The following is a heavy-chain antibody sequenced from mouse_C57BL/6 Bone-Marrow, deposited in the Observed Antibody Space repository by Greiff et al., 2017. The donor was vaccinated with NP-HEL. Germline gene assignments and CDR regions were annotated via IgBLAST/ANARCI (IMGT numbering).Heavy chain of an antibody. Sequence: QVQLQQPGAELVKPGASVKMSCKASGYTFTSYWITWVKQRPGQGLEWIGDIYPGSGSTNYNEKFKSKATLTVDTSSSTAYMQRSSLTSEDSAVYYCARAPITTVVATDYAMDYWGQGTSVTVSS. D-gene: IGHD1-1*01. CDR2: IYPGSGST. CDR3: ARAPITTVVATDYAMDY. V-gene: IGHV1-55*01. J-gene: IGHJ4*01. CDR1: GYTFTSYW.